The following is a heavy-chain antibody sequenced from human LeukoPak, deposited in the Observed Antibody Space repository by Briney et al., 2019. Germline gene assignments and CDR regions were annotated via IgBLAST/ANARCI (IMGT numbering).Heavy chain of an antibody. V-gene: IGHV3-53*05. CDR2: IYSGGST. Sequence: GGSLRLSCAASGFTVSSNYMSWVRQAPGKGLEWVSVIYSGGSTYYADSVKGRFTISRDNSKNTLYVEMNSLTTEDTAVYYCVKEGEGAFDLWGQGTMVTVSS. CDR1: GFTVSSNY. J-gene: IGHJ3*01. CDR3: VKEGEGAFDL.